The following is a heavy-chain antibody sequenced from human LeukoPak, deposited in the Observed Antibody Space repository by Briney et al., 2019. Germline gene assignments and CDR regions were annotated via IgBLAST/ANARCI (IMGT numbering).Heavy chain of an antibody. Sequence: ASVKVSCKASGYTFTAHYMHWVRQAPGQGLEWMGWINPNSGGTNYAQKFQGRVTMTRDTSISTAYMELSRLRSDDTAVYYCARVSGYSYGLEYYYMDVWGKGTTVTISS. CDR1: GYTFTAHY. V-gene: IGHV1-2*02. D-gene: IGHD5-18*01. CDR3: ARVSGYSYGLEYYYMDV. J-gene: IGHJ6*03. CDR2: INPNSGGT.